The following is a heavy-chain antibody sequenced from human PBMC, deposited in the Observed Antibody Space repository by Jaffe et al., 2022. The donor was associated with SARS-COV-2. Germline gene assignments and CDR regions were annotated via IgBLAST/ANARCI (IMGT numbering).Heavy chain of an antibody. D-gene: IGHD6-19*01. CDR3: ARDLAGRGWHRGEY. CDR1: GFTFGDYA. V-gene: IGHV3-49*05. J-gene: IGHJ4*02. CDR2: IRSKAYGGTT. Sequence: EVQLVESGGGLVSPGRSLRLSCSASGFTFGDYAFSWFRQAPGKGLEWLGCIRSKAYGGTTEYAASVSGRFTISRDDSKSFASLQMNSLKSEDTGVYYCARDLAGRGWHRGEYWGQGTLVTVSS.